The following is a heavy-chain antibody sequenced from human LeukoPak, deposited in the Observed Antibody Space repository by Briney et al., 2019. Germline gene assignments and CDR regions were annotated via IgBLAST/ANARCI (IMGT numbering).Heavy chain of an antibody. D-gene: IGHD6-13*01. CDR1: GFSFSSYG. J-gene: IGHJ4*02. CDR3: AKDEYSSSWYFDY. CDR2: ISDSGDST. V-gene: IGHV3-23*01. Sequence: GGSLRLSCAASGFSFSSYGMSWVRQAPGEGLEWVSGISDSGDSTYYADSVKGRFTISRDISKNTLFLQMNSLRAEDTAVYYCAKDEYSSSWYFDYWGQGTLVTVSS.